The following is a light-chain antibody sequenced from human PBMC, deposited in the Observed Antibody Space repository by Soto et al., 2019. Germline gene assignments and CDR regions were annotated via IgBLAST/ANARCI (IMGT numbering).Light chain of an antibody. CDR1: QSVSSN. CDR2: GAS. V-gene: IGKV3-15*01. CDR3: QQRSNWPPG. J-gene: IGKJ1*01. Sequence: EIVMTQSPATLSVSPGERATLSCRASQSVSSNLAWYQQKPGQAPRLLIYGASTRATGIPARFSGSGSGTDFTLTISSLEPEDFAVYYCQQRSNWPPGFGQGTKV.